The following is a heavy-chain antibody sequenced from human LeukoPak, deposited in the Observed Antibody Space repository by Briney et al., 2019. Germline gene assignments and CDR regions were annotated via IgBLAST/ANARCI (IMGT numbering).Heavy chain of an antibody. V-gene: IGHV3-21*01. J-gene: IGHJ4*02. CDR2: ISSSSSYI. D-gene: IGHD5-24*01. CDR1: GFTFSSYS. CDR3: AKGEYHQDGIGENRFDN. Sequence: GGSLRLSCAASGFTFSSYSMNWVRQAPGKGLEWVSSISSSSSYIYYADSVKGRFTISRDNAKNSLYLQMNSLRAEDTAVYYCAKGEYHQDGIGENRFDNWGQGALVTVSS.